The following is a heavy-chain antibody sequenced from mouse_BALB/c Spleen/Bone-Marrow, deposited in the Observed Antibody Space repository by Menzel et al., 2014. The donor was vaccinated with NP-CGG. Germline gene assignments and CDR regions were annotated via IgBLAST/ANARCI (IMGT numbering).Heavy chain of an antibody. J-gene: IGHJ2*01. CDR1: GFTFSSFG. CDR3: TRGGNWDDFDY. V-gene: IGHV5-17*02. Sequence: EVQLVESGGGLLQPGVSRKLSCAASGFTFSSFGMHWVRQTPEKGLEWVAYISSGSSTIYYADTVKGRFTISRDNPKNTLFLQVTSLRSEDTAMYYCTRGGNWDDFDYWRQGTPLPVSS. CDR2: ISSGSSTI. D-gene: IGHD4-1*01.